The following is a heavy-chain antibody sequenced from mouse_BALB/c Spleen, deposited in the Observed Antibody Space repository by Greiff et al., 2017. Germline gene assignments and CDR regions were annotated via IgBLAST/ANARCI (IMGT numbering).Heavy chain of an antibody. V-gene: IGHV3-2*02. CDR3: ARKGLTYFDY. CDR1: GYSITSDYA. Sequence: EVQLQQSGPGLVKPSQSLSLTCTVTGYSITSDYAWNWIRQFPGNKLEWMGYISYSGSTSYNPSLKSRISITRDTSKNQFFLQLNSVTTEDTATYYCARKGLTYFDYWGQGTTLTVSS. J-gene: IGHJ2*01. D-gene: IGHD3-1*01. CDR2: ISYSGST.